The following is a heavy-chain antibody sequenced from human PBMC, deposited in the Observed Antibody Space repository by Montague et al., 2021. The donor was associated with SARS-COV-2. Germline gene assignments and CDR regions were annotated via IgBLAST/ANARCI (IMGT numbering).Heavy chain of an antibody. V-gene: IGHV2-5*01. CDR3: AHLIRYYDIFTGIPFDY. CDR2: IYSNDEK. D-gene: IGHD3-9*01. CDR1: GFSLSTPNVG. Sequence: PALVKPTQTLALTCTFSGFSLSTPNVGVGWIRQPPGKALEWVAVIYSNDEKRYSPSLRNRLTITKDTAKNQVVLSLTYVDPVDTATSYCAHLIRYYDIFTGIPFDYWGQGSQVTVSS. J-gene: IGHJ4*02.